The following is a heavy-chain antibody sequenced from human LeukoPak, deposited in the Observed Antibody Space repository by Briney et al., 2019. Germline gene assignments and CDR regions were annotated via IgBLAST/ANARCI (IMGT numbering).Heavy chain of an antibody. CDR2: IFPSGGEI. CDR3: AKGGLVHPLHI. V-gene: IGHV3-23*01. J-gene: IGHJ3*02. Sequence: GGSLRLSCAASGFTFSTFAMIWVRQPPGKGLEWVSSIFPSGGEIHYADSVRGRFTISRDNSKNTLYLQMNSLRAEDTAVYYCAKGGLVHPLHIWGQGTMVTVSS. D-gene: IGHD3/OR15-3a*01. CDR1: GFTFSTFA.